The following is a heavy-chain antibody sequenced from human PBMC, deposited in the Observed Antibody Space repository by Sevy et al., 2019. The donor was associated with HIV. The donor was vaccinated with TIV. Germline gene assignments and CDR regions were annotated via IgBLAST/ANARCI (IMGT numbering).Heavy chain of an antibody. CDR2: IYYSGST. CDR1: GGSISSGGYY. J-gene: IGHJ6*02. D-gene: IGHD5-12*01. Sequence: SETLSLTCTVSGGSISSGGYYWSWIRQHPGKGLEWIGYIYYSGSTYYNPSLKSRVTISVDTSKNQFSLKLGSVTAADTAVYYFARINFQVATRTYTNYYYYYGMDVWGQGTTVTVSS. CDR3: ARINFQVATRTYTNYYYYYGMDV. V-gene: IGHV4-31*03.